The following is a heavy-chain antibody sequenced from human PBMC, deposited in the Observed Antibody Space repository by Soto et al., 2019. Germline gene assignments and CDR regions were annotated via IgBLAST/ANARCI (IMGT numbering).Heavy chain of an antibody. CDR1: GGTFSSYA. Sequence: SVKVSCKASGGTFSSYAISWGRQAPGQGLEWMGGIIPILGTANYAQKFQGRVTITADEYTSTAYMELSSLRSEDTAVYYCARDRLVVVTASRSYYYGMDVWG. CDR3: ARDRLVVVTASRSYYYGMDV. D-gene: IGHD2-2*01. V-gene: IGHV1-69*13. J-gene: IGHJ6*02. CDR2: IIPILGTA.